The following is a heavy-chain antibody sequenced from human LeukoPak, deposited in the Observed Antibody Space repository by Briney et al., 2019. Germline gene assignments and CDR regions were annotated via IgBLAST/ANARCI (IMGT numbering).Heavy chain of an antibody. Sequence: GGSLKLSRAASGFSFSGSGMHWVRQASGKGLEWVGHIRSKADNYATTYAAWVKGRFTISRDDSKNTAYLQMNSPKTEDSAVYYCTTLGSSQVAARDYWGQGALVTVSS. V-gene: IGHV3-73*01. CDR1: GFSFSGSG. CDR3: TTLGSSQVAARDY. J-gene: IGHJ4*02. D-gene: IGHD1-26*01. CDR2: IRSKADNYAT.